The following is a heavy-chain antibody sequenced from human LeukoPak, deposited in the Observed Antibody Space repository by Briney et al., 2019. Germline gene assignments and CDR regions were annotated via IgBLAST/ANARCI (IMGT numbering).Heavy chain of an antibody. D-gene: IGHD3-22*01. CDR2: IYSNNIT. J-gene: IGHJ3*02. CDR3: AKDDYDSSNYYVMGAFDI. Sequence: SGGSPRLSCAASGFTVNNNYMTWVRQAPGKGLEWVSVIYSNNITYYADSVKGRFTISRDNSKNTLYLQMNSLRAEDTAVYYCAKDDYDSSNYYVMGAFDIWGQGTMVTVSS. CDR1: GFTVNNNY. V-gene: IGHV3-53*01.